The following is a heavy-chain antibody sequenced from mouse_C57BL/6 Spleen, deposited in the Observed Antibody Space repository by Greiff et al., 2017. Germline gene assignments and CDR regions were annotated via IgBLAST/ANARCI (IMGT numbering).Heavy chain of an antibody. CDR1: GYTFTSYW. D-gene: IGHD2-3*01. J-gene: IGHJ3*01. CDR3: ARGDGYSFAY. V-gene: IGHV1-50*01. CDR2: IDPSDSYN. Sequence: QVQLQQPGAELVKPGASVKLSCKASGYTFTSYWMQWVKQRPGQGLEWIGEIDPSDSYNNYNQKFKGKATLTVDTSSSTAYMQLSSLTSEDSAVYYCARGDGYSFAYWGQGTLVTVSA.